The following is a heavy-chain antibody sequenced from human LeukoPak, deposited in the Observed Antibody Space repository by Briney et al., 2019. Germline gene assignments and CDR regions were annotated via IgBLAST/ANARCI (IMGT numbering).Heavy chain of an antibody. V-gene: IGHV4-39*07. CDR2: IYYTGST. CDR3: AVKTVVTLRGNWFDP. CDR1: GGSVRGSSFY. Sequence: SSETLSLTCTVSGGSVRGSSFYWGWIRQPPGKGLEWIGTIYYTGSTYYNPSLKSRVTISVDTSKNQFSLNLTSVSAADTAVYFCAVKTVVTLRGNWFDPWGQGTLVTVSS. D-gene: IGHD4-23*01. J-gene: IGHJ5*02.